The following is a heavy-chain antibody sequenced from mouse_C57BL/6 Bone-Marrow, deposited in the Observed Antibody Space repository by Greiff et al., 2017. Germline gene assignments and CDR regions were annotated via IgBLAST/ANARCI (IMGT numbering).Heavy chain of an antibody. CDR2: INPNNGGT. CDR1: GYTFTDYN. J-gene: IGHJ4*01. V-gene: IGHV1-18*01. CDR3: AREGHYDAGYYYAMDY. D-gene: IGHD2-4*01. Sequence: EVQVVESGPELVKPGASVKIPCKASGYTFTDYNMDWVKQSHGKSLEWIGDINPNNGGTIYNQKFKGKATLTVDKSSSTAYMELRSLTSEDTAVYYCAREGHYDAGYYYAMDYWGQGTSVTVSS.